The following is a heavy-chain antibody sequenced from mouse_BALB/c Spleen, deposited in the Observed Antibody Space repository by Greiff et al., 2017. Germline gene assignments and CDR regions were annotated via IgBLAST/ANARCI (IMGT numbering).Heavy chain of an antibody. Sequence: EVKLQESGGDLVKPGGSLKLSCAASGFTFSSYGMSWVRQTPEKRLEGGVTSSRGGSYNYYPDSVKGRFTISRDNAKNTLYLQMSSLKSEDTAMYYCARQEGDYAWFAYCVHMTLVTISA. CDR3: ARQEGDYAWFAY. CDR1: GFTFSSYG. CDR2: SSRGGSYN. D-gene: IGHD2-13*01. V-gene: IGHV5-6*01. J-gene: IGHJ3*01.